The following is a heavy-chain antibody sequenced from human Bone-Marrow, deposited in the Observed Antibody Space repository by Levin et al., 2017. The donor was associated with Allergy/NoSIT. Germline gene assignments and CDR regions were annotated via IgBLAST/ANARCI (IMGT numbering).Heavy chain of an antibody. D-gene: IGHD3-3*01. CDR3: ASEKGYDFWSGYSPPYYYYGMDV. Sequence: AGGSLRLSCKASGYTFTSYAMHWVRQAPGQRLEWMGWINAGNGNTKYSQKFQGRVTITRDTSASTAYMELSSPRSEDTAVYYCASEKGYDFWSGYSPPYYYYGMDVWGQGTTVTVSS. CDR1: GYTFTSYA. J-gene: IGHJ6*02. V-gene: IGHV1-3*01. CDR2: INAGNGNT.